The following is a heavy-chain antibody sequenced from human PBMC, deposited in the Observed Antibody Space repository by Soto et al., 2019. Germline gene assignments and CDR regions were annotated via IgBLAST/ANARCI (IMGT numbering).Heavy chain of an antibody. CDR3: ARLSRPTAYYYYYMDV. D-gene: IGHD2-21*02. CDR2: IYYSGST. V-gene: IGHV4-59*08. Sequence: SETLSLTCTVSGDSVNGYYWSWILQPPGRGLECIGYIYYSGSTNYSPSLKSRVTMSVDTSKNQFSLKLSSVTAADTAVYYCARLSRPTAYYYYYMDVWGKGATVTVSS. CDR1: GDSVNGYY. J-gene: IGHJ6*03.